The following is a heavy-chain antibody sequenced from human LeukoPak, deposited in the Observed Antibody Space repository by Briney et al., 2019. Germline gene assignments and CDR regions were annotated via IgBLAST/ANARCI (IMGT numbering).Heavy chain of an antibody. V-gene: IGHV4-30-4*07. D-gene: IGHD6-6*01. J-gene: IGHJ3*02. CDR2: IYYSGST. Sequence: PSETLSLTCAVSGGSISSGGYSWSWIRQPPGKGLEWIGYIYYSGSTYYNPSLKSRVTISVDTSKNQFSLKLSSVTAADTAVYYCARSARFERGSSSPRLPRRAAFDIWGQGTMVTVSS. CDR3: ARSARFERGSSSPRLPRRAAFDI. CDR1: GGSISSGGYS.